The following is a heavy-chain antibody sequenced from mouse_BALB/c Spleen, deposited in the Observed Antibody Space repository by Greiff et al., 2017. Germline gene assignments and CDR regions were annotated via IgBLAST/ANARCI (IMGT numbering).Heavy chain of an antibody. CDR1: GFSLTDYG. Sequence: QVQLKESGPGLVAPSQSLSITCTVSGFSLTDYGVSWIRQPPGKGLEWLGVIWGGGSTYYNSALKSRLSISKDNSKSQVFLKMNSLQTDDTAMYYCAKQGITTVVAPYAMDYWGQGTSVTVSS. J-gene: IGHJ4*01. D-gene: IGHD1-1*01. CDR3: AKQGITTVVAPYAMDY. CDR2: IWGGGST. V-gene: IGHV2-6-5*01.